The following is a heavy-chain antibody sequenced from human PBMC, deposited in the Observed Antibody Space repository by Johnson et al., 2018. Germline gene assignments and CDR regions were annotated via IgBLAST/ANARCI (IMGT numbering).Heavy chain of an antibody. CDR2: VYYSGSA. V-gene: IGHV4-39*01. CDR1: GGSISSANYY. CDR3: ARHPGSYYGSTRYPMDF. J-gene: IGHJ6*02. D-gene: IGHD3-10*01. Sequence: QVQLQESGPGLVKPSETLSLTCTVSGGSISSANYYWGWIRQPPGKGLEWIGSVYYSGSAYYNPSLKTRVTISADTSKNQFSLNLRSVTAADTAVYYCARHPGSYYGSTRYPMDFWGQGTTVTVSS.